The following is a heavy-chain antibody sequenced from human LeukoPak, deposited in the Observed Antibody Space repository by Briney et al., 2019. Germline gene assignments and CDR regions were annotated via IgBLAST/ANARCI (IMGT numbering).Heavy chain of an antibody. CDR3: AKRGSYDSYDY. V-gene: IGHV3-23*01. D-gene: IGHD3-10*01. J-gene: IGHJ4*02. CDR1: GFTFSSYA. Sequence: GVLRLSCAASGFTFSSYAMNWVRQGPGKGLEWVSTISASGGGTYYADSVKGRFTISRDNSNNTLYLQMNSLRTEDTAVCYCAKRGSYDSYDYWGQGTLVPVSS. CDR2: ISASGGGT.